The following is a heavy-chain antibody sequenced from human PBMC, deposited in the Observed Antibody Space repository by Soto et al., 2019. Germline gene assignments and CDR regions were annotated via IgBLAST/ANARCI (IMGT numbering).Heavy chain of an antibody. CDR3: ARVPSSSGRAHFDY. CDR1: GFTFSSYA. D-gene: IGHD2-15*01. V-gene: IGHV3-30-3*01. J-gene: IGHJ4*02. CDR2: ISYDGSNK. Sequence: QVQLVESGGGVVQPGRSLRLSCAASGFTFSSYAMHWVRQAPGKGLEWVAVISYDGSNKYYADSVKGRFTISRDNSTNTRYLQVNSLRAEDTAVYYCARVPSSSGRAHFDYWGQGTLVTVSS.